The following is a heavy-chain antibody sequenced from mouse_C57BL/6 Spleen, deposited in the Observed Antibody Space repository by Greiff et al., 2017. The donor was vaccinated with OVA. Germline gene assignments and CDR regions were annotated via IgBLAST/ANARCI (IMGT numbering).Heavy chain of an antibody. CDR3: ARTPLWVLRGGYYAMDY. V-gene: IGHV5-17*01. CDR2: ISSGSSTI. CDR1: GFTFSDYG. J-gene: IGHJ4*01. D-gene: IGHD2-3*01. Sequence: EVQVVESGGGLVKPGGSLKLSCAASGFTFSDYGMHWVRQAPEKGLEWVAYISSGSSTIYYADTVKGRFTISRDNAKNTLFLQMTSLRAEDTAMYYCARTPLWVLRGGYYAMDYWGQGTSVTVSS.